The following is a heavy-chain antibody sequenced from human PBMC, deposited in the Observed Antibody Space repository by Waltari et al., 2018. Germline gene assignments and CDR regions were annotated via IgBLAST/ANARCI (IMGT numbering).Heavy chain of an antibody. Sequence: QVQLVQSGAEVKKPGASIKVSCKISGYTLTGISMHWVRQAPGKGLEGMGGFDPQGGQTFYAQKFKGRVTMTEDTSADTAYMELSSLRSDDTAVYYCATGLWFGELLSNYWGQGTLVTVSS. CDR3: ATGLWFGELLSNY. D-gene: IGHD3-10*01. J-gene: IGHJ4*02. CDR1: GYTLTGIS. CDR2: FDPQGGQT. V-gene: IGHV1-24*01.